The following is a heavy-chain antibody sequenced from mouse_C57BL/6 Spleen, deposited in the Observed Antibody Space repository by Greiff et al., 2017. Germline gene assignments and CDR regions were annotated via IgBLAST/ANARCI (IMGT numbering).Heavy chain of an antibody. CDR1: GYTFTSYW. D-gene: IGHD1-1*01. CDR3: ESTTVVATEYCDY. J-gene: IGHJ2*01. CDR2: INPSNGGT. Sequence: QVQLKQPGTELVKPGASVKLSCKASGYTFTSYWMHWVKQRPGQGLEWIGNINPSNGGTNYNEKFKSKATLTVDKSSSTAYMQLSSLTSEDEEVDFCESTTVVATEYCDYWGQGTTLTVSS. V-gene: IGHV1-53*01.